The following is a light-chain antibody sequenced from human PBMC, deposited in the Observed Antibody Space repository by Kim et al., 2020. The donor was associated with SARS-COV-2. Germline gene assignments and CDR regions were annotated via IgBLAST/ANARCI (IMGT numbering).Light chain of an antibody. Sequence: QSALTQPPSASGSPGQSVTISCSGTSSDIGSYSYVSWYQQHPGKAPKLIMSEVKNRPSGVPDRFSGSKSGSTASLTVSGLQAEDEADYYCSAYAGGSNVFFGGGTQLTVL. CDR1: SSDIGSYSY. CDR2: EVK. CDR3: SAYAGGSNVF. J-gene: IGLJ2*01. V-gene: IGLV2-8*01.